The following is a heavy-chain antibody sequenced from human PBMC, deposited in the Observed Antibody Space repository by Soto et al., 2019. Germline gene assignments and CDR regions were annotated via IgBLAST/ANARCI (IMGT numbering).Heavy chain of an antibody. CDR2: INHSGST. J-gene: IGHJ4*02. CDR3: ARGPYYDFWSAYYGTGFDY. V-gene: IGHV4-34*01. Sequence: PSETLSLSCAVYGGSFSGYYWSWIRQPPGKGLEWIGEINHSGSTNYNPSLKSRVTISVDTSKNQFSLKLSSVTAADTAVYYCARGPYYDFWSAYYGTGFDYWRQGTLVTVS. CDR1: GGSFSGYY. D-gene: IGHD3-3*01.